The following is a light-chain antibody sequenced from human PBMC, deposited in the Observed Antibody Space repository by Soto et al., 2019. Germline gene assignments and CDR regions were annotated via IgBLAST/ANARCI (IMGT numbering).Light chain of an antibody. J-gene: IGKJ1*01. V-gene: IGKV1-27*01. Sequence: DIQMTQFPSTLSASVGDRVTITCRASQSISSWLAWYQQKPGKVPKLLIYGASTLQSGVPSRFSGRRSGTDFTLTISSLQPEDVATYYCQKYDSAPQTFGQGTKVDIK. CDR1: QSISSW. CDR3: QKYDSAPQT. CDR2: GAS.